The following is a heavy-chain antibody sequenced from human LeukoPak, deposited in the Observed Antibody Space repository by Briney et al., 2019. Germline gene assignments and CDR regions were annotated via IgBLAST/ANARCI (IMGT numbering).Heavy chain of an antibody. CDR3: VKMKGPERRHCFDY. Sequence: SGGSLGLSCVVSEFTFAVSWVRQAPGKGLEWVSTVNGRGDDSFHADSVKGRFTISRDTSSNTLYLHMSSLRAADTAMYYCVKMKGPERRHCFDYWSQGTQLIVSS. CDR1: EFTFA. V-gene: IGHV3-23*01. D-gene: IGHD1-1*01. CDR2: VNGRGDDS. J-gene: IGHJ4*02.